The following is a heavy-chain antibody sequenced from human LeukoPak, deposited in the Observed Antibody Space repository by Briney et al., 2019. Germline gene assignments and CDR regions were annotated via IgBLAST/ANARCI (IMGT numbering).Heavy chain of an antibody. CDR3: ANIPEEVVAATGTGHFDY. D-gene: IGHD2-15*01. V-gene: IGHV3-30*18. Sequence: GRSLRLSCAASGFTFSNYDMHWVRQAPGKGLEWVAVISYDGSNRYYADSVNGRFTISRDNSRNTLYLQMNSLRAEDTAVYYCANIPEEVVAATGTGHFDYWGQGTLVTVSS. CDR2: ISYDGSNR. CDR1: GFTFSNYD. J-gene: IGHJ4*02.